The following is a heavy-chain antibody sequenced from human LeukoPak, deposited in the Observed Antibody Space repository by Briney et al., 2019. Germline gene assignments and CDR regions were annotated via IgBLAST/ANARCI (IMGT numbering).Heavy chain of an antibody. CDR1: GFTFSSYA. CDR3: AKDAYYYGSGW. D-gene: IGHD3-10*01. V-gene: IGHV3-23*01. Sequence: GVSLRLSCAASGFTFSSYAMSWVRQAPGKVLEWVSAISDNVGSTNYADSVKGRFTIFRDNSKNTLYLQMNSLRAEDTAVYYCAKDAYYYGSGWWGQGTLVTVSS. CDR2: ISDNVGST. J-gene: IGHJ4*02.